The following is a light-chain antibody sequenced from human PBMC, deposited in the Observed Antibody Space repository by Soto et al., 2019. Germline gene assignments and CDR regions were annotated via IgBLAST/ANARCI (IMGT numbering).Light chain of an antibody. CDR2: DVT. Sequence: QSVLTQPRSVSGSPGQSVTISCTGTSSDVGTYKYVSWYQQHPDKAPKLLIYDVTKRPSGAPDRFSGSKSDNTASLTISGLQADDEADYFCCSYAGTYTFVFGTGTKVTVL. J-gene: IGLJ1*01. CDR3: CSYAGTYTFV. V-gene: IGLV2-11*01. CDR1: SSDVGTYKY.